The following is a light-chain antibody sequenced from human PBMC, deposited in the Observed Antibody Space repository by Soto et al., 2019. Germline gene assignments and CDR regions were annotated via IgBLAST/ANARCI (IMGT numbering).Light chain of an antibody. Sequence: QSALTQPASVSGSPGQSITISCTGTSSDVGSYNLVSWYQQHPGKAPKLMIYEGSKRPSGVTNRFSGSKSGNTASLTISWLQAEDEVDYYCCSYAGNSTYVFGTGTKVTVL. CDR2: EGS. J-gene: IGLJ1*01. CDR1: SSDVGSYNL. CDR3: CSYAGNSTYV. V-gene: IGLV2-23*01.